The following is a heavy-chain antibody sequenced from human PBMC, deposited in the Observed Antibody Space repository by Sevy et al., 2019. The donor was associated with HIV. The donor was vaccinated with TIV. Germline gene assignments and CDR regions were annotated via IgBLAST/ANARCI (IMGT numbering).Heavy chain of an antibody. CDR1: GFNFNIYS. Sequence: GGYLRLSCAVSGFNFNIYSMSWVRQAPGKGLEWVSTLSFGCGKINYADSVKGRFIISRDDSKNTLYLQMNSLRAEDTAVYFCARKGCTRPHDYWGHGTLVTVSS. D-gene: IGHD2-8*01. V-gene: IGHV3-23*01. CDR3: ARKGCTRPHDY. J-gene: IGHJ4*01. CDR2: LSFGCGKI.